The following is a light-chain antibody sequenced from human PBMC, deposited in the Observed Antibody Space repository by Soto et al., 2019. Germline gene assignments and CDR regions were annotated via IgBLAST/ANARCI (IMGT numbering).Light chain of an antibody. CDR3: QQRSNWPPIT. CDR2: AAS. V-gene: IGKV3D-20*02. J-gene: IGKJ5*01. CDR1: QSVSSNK. Sequence: ETVLTQSPATVSLSPGDRATLPCRASQSVSSNKLAWYQQKPGQAPRLLIYAASSRATGIPDRFSGSGSGTEFTLTISDLQSEDFAVYYCQQRSNWPPITFGQGTRLEIK.